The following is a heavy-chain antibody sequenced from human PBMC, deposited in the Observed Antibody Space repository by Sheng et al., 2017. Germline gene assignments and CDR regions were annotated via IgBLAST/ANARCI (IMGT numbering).Heavy chain of an antibody. CDR2: FSDDGINI. D-gene: IGHD3-22*01. V-gene: IGHV3-30*18. J-gene: IGHJ3*02. CDR3: AKDLHYYDSPGLRAVFDM. Sequence: QVQLVESGGGVVQPGRSLRLSCAASGFTFSAYGMHWVRQAPGKGLEWVAVFSDDGINIYYADSVKGRFTISRDKSKNTLFLQMNSLRPEDTAIYYCAKDLHYYDSPGLRAVFDMWGQGTMVTVSS. CDR1: GFTFSAYG.